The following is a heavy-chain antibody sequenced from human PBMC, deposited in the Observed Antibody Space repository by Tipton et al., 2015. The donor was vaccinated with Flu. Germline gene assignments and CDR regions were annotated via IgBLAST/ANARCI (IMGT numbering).Heavy chain of an antibody. D-gene: IGHD3-10*02. J-gene: IGHJ4*02. Sequence: TLSLTCGVSGYSITSAYYWGWVRRPPGKGLEWIGTIFHSGTTYYNPSLKTRLTISVDTSKNQFSLRLSSVTAADTAVYYCARHTGDSVRGLIDYWGQGTLVTVSS. CDR1: GYSITSAYY. CDR2: IFHSGTT. CDR3: ARHTGDSVRGLIDY. V-gene: IGHV4-38-2*01.